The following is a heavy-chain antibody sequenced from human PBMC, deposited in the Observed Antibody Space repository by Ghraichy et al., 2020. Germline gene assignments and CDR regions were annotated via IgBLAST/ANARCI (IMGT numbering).Heavy chain of an antibody. V-gene: IGHV4-34*01. CDR3: ARGVLGLTTIPLYYYYMDV. D-gene: IGHD4-11*01. CDR2: INHSGST. CDR1: GGSFSGYY. Sequence: SETLSLTCAVYGGSFSGYYWSWIRQPPGKGLEWIGEINHSGSTNYNPSLKSRVTISVDTSKNQFSLKLSSVTAADTAVYHCARGVLGLTTIPLYYYYMDVWGKGTTVTVSS. J-gene: IGHJ6*03.